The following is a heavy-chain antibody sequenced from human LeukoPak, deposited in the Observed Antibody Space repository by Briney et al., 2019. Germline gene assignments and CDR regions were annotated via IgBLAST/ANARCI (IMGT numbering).Heavy chain of an antibody. V-gene: IGHV4-34*01. CDR3: ARGAYYYGSGKIFDY. J-gene: IGHJ4*02. CDR2: ISHRGRT. Sequence: PSETLSLTCAVYGGSLSDYYWSWIRQSPGKGLEWIGEISHRGRTYYNLSLKSRVTISIDTSKNQFSLKLSSVTAADTAVYYCARGAYYYGSGKIFDYWGQGTLVTVSS. CDR1: GGSLSDYY. D-gene: IGHD3-10*01.